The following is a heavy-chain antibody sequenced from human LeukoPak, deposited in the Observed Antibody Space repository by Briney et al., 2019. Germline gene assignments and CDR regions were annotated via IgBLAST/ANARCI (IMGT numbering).Heavy chain of an antibody. CDR3: AREVLWFGELLYDY. CDR1: GFTFNNYA. J-gene: IGHJ4*02. D-gene: IGHD3-10*01. Sequence: GRSLRLSCAASGFTFNNYAMHWVRQAPGKGLEWVAVISYDGSNKYYADSVKGRFTISRDNSKNTLYLQMNSLRDEDTAVYYCAREVLWFGELLYDYWGQGTLVTVSS. CDR2: ISYDGSNK. V-gene: IGHV3-30-3*01.